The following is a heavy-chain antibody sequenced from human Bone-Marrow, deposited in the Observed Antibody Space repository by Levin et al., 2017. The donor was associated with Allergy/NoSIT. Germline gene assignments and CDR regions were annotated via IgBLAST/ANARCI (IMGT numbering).Heavy chain of an antibody. D-gene: IGHD1-1*01. Sequence: QAGGSLRLSCVASGFTFSGYSMNWARQSPGKGLDWVAYIGSSSSSISYADSLKGRFTVSRDDARKSLYLQMNSLRDEDTAVYYCVRDWMPQYIWGQGTVVAVSS. CDR3: VRDWMPQYI. CDR1: GFTFSGYS. V-gene: IGHV3-48*02. CDR2: IGSSSSSI. J-gene: IGHJ3*02.